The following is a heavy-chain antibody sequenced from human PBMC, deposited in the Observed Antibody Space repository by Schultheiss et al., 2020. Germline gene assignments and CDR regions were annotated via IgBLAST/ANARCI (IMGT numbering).Heavy chain of an antibody. D-gene: IGHD3-10*01. CDR1: GFTFSSYW. CDR2: ISDRGNYP. Sequence: GGSLRLSCAASGFTFSSYWMSWVRQAPGEGLEWVSSISDRGNYPYYADSVKGRFTISRDNAKNSLYLQMNSLRAEDTAVYYCARDIGIDYWGQGTLVTVSS. CDR3: ARDIGIDY. J-gene: IGHJ4*02. V-gene: IGHV3-21*01.